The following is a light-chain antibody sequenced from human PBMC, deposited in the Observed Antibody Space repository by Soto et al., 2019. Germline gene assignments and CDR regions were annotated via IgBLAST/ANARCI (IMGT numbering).Light chain of an antibody. CDR3: QQYNNWPQT. CDR1: QSVSSN. V-gene: IGKV3-15*01. Sequence: EIVMTQSPATLSVSPGERATLYCRASQSVSSNLAWYQQKPGQAPRLLIYGASTRATGIPVRFSGSGSGTEFTLTISSLQSEDFAVYYCQQYNNWPQTFGQGTKVEIK. J-gene: IGKJ1*01. CDR2: GAS.